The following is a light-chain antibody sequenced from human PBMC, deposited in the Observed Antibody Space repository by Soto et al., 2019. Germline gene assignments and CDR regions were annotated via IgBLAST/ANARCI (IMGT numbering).Light chain of an antibody. CDR3: HQHRTATVIT. Sequence: ELVLTQSPGTLSLSPGERATLSCRASQSVSSYLSWYQQKPCQEPSLLIYDESTRTTASTDTSSGSGTGTDFALTITSRQPEEYAVDYYHQHRTATVITFGQGTRLEIK. J-gene: IGKJ5*01. V-gene: IGKV3-11*01. CDR1: QSVSSY. CDR2: DES.